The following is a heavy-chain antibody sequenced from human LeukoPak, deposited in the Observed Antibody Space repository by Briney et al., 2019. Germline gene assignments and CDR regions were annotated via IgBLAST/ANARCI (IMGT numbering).Heavy chain of an antibody. CDR3: AKDLGFISGSRHWGIDY. CDR2: ISGSGGST. Sequence: GGSLRLSCAASGFTFSSYAMSWVRQAPGKGLEWVSAISGSGGSTYYADSVKGRFTISRDNSKNTLYLQMNSLRAEDTAVYYCAKDLGFISGSRHWGIDYWGQGTLVTVSS. D-gene: IGHD3-10*01. CDR1: GFTFSSYA. J-gene: IGHJ4*02. V-gene: IGHV3-23*01.